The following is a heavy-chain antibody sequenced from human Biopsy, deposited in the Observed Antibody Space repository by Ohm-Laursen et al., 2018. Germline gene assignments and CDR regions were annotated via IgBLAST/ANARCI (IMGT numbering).Heavy chain of an antibody. D-gene: IGHD3-22*01. CDR1: GGSFSNNNYY. J-gene: IGHJ5*02. Sequence: PRTLSLTCPVSGGSFSNNNYYWGWIRQPPGKGLEWIGSIFYRGSTHYKPSLKSRVNISVDTSKNQFSLKLNSVTAADTAVYYCARDYDTSGYYYVSWGQGTLVTVSS. V-gene: IGHV4-39*01. CDR2: IFYRGST. CDR3: ARDYDTSGYYYVS.